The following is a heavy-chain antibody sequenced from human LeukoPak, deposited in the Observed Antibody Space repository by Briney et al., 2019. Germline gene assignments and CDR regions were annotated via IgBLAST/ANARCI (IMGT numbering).Heavy chain of an antibody. CDR3: VSFYETY. J-gene: IGHJ4*02. Sequence: GGSLRLSCAASGNYWMHWVRQVPRKGLVWVSHINSDGSWTSYAVSVKGRFTISKDNAKNTVYLQMNSLRAEDTAVYYCVSFYETYWGRGTLVTVSS. D-gene: IGHD2/OR15-2a*01. CDR1: GNYW. CDR2: INSDGSWT. V-gene: IGHV3-74*01.